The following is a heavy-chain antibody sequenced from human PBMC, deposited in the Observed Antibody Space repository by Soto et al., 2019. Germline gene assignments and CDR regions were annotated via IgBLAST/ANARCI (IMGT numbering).Heavy chain of an antibody. J-gene: IGHJ6*02. D-gene: IGHD3-16*02. V-gene: IGHV5-51*01. CDR1: GYIFTTYW. Sequence: GESLKISCKGSGYIFTTYWIAWARQMPGKGLEWMGIIYPGDSDARYSPSFQGQVTISADKSISTAYLQWSSLKASDTAMYYCARPLSGSYRLDYYGMDVWGQGTTVTVSS. CDR2: IYPGDSDA. CDR3: ARPLSGSYRLDYYGMDV.